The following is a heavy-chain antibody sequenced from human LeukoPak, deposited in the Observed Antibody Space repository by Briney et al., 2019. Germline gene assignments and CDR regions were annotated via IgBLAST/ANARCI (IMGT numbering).Heavy chain of an antibody. V-gene: IGHV3-20*04. CDR2: INWNGGST. CDR1: GFTFDDYG. Sequence: GGSLRLSCAASGFTFDDYGMSWVRQAPGKGLEWVSGINWNGGSTGYADSVKGRFTISSDNAKNSLYLQMNSLRAEDTALYYCARSPGDTAMVYFDYWGQGTLVTVSS. J-gene: IGHJ4*02. CDR3: ARSPGDTAMVYFDY. D-gene: IGHD5-18*01.